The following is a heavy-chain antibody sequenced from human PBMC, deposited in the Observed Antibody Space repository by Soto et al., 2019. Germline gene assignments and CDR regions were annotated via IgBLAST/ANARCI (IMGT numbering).Heavy chain of an antibody. V-gene: IGHV4-34*01. CDR2: INHSGST. CDR1: GGSFSGYY. D-gene: IGHD6-19*01. J-gene: IGHJ3*02. Sequence: QVQLQQWGAGLLKPSETLSLTCAVYGGSFSGYYWSWIRQPPGKGLEWIGEINHSGSTNYNPSLKSRVTISVDTSKNQFSLKLSSVTAADTAVYYCARGVAVAGTDDAFDIWGQGTMVTVSS. CDR3: ARGVAVAGTDDAFDI.